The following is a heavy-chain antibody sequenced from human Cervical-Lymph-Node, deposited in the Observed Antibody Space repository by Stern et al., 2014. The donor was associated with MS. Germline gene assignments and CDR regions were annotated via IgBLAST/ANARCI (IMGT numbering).Heavy chain of an antibody. CDR1: GFTFDDYA. V-gene: IGHV3-9*01. J-gene: IGHJ4*02. Sequence: EVQLVESGGGLVQPGRSLRLSCAASGFTFDDYAMHWVRQRPGKGLEWVSGISGSSGAIHYSDSVKGRFTISRDNAKNSLYLQMNVLTAEDTALYYCAKDMSETGYSYGPFDSWGQGTLVTVSS. CDR2: ISGSSGAI. D-gene: IGHD5-18*01. CDR3: AKDMSETGYSYGPFDS.